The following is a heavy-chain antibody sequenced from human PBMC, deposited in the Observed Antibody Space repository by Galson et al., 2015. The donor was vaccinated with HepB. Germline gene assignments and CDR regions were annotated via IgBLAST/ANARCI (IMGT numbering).Heavy chain of an antibody. Sequence: QSGAEVKKPGESLTISCKGSGYSFTSYWIGWVRQMPGKGLEGMGIIYPGDSDTRYSPSFQGQVTISADKSISTAYLQWSSLKASDTAMYYCARQASDVAYSYGVGYWGQGTLVTVSS. CDR3: ARQASDVAYSYGVGY. D-gene: IGHD5-18*01. CDR1: GYSFTSYW. V-gene: IGHV5-51*01. CDR2: IYPGDSDT. J-gene: IGHJ4*02.